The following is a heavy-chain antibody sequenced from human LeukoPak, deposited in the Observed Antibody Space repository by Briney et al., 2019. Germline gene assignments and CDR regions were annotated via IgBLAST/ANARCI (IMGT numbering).Heavy chain of an antibody. D-gene: IGHD5-24*01. Sequence: PSETLSLTCTVSGGSISSGGYYWSWIRQHPGKGLEWIGYIYYSGSTYYNPSLKSRVTISVDTSKNQFSLKLSPVTAADTAVYYCARVRGGDGYNPHLFDYWGQGTLVTVSS. V-gene: IGHV4-31*03. CDR3: ARVRGGDGYNPHLFDY. CDR2: IYYSGST. J-gene: IGHJ4*02. CDR1: GGSISSGGYY.